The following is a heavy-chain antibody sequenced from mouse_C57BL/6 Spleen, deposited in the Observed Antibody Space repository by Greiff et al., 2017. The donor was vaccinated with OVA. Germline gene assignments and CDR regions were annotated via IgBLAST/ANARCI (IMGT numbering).Heavy chain of an antibody. J-gene: IGHJ4*01. D-gene: IGHD1-1*01. CDR3: VRGRSYDYSMDY. CDR1: GFIFNTYA. CDR2: IRSKSNNYAT. V-gene: IGHV10-1*01. Sequence: EVKVVESGGGLVQPKGSLKLSCAASGFIFNTYAMNWVRQAPGKGLEWVARIRSKSNNYATYYADSVKDRFTISRDDSESMLYLQMNNLKTEDTAMYYCVRGRSYDYSMDYWGQGTSVTVSS.